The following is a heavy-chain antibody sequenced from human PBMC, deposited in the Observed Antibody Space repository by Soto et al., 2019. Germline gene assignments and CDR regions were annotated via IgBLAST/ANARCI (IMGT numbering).Heavy chain of an antibody. CDR1: GGSISSGAYY. CDR2: IYYTGSA. Sequence: QLQLQESGPGLVKPSQTLSLTCSVSGGSISSGAYYWSWIRHAAGKGLEWIGYIYYTGSAYYSPSLKSRVTISLDTSRDQFSLKVTSVTAADTAVYYCARTGYIYGSDAYDIWDRGTLVTVSS. V-gene: IGHV4-31*03. D-gene: IGHD5-18*01. J-gene: IGHJ3*02. CDR3: ARTGYIYGSDAYDI.